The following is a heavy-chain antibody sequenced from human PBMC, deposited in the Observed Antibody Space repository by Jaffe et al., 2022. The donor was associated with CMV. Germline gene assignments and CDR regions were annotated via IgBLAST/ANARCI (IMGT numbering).Heavy chain of an antibody. D-gene: IGHD6-13*01. CDR1: GGTFSSYA. Sequence: QVQLVQSGAEVKKPGSSVKVSCKASGGTFSSYAISWVRQAPGQGLEWMGGIIPIFGTANYAQKFQGRVTITADESTSTAYMELSSLRSEDTAVYYCARDGRSREAAGTGWFDPWGQGTLVTVSS. CDR2: IIPIFGTA. J-gene: IGHJ5*02. V-gene: IGHV1-69*01. CDR3: ARDGRSREAAGTGWFDP.